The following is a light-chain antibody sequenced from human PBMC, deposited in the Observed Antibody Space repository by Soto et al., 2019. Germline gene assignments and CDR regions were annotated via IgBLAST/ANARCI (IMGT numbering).Light chain of an antibody. CDR2: DDD. CDR1: SSNIGSHT. V-gene: IGLV1-51*01. CDR3: GSWDSSLSAYV. J-gene: IGLJ1*01. Sequence: QSVLTQPPSASGTPGQRITISCSGSSSNIGSHTVNWHQQVPGTAPKLLIYDDDKRPSGIPDRFSGSKSGTSATLGITGFQTGDEADYYCGSWDSSLSAYVFATGTKVTVL.